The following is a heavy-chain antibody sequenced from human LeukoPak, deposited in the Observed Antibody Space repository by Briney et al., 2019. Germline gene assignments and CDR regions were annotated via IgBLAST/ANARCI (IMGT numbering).Heavy chain of an antibody. CDR2: IKQDGSEK. J-gene: IGHJ6*02. V-gene: IGHV3-7*01. CDR3: ARGGPVGYSNSYIRVAKYYYALDV. Sequence: GGSLRPSCAASGFTFSCYWMRWVRQAPGKGLGWVVNIKQDGSEKYYVDSVKGRFTISRDNAKHSLYLQMNSLRAEDTAVYYCARGGPVGYSNSYIRVAKYYYALDVWGQGTAVTVSS. CDR1: GFTFSCYW. D-gene: IGHD3-22*01.